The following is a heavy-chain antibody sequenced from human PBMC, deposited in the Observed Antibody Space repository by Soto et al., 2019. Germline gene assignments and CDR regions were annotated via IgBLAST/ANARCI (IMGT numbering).Heavy chain of an antibody. CDR2: INHSGST. CDR3: ASSRLYDILTGSYMDV. V-gene: IGHV4-34*01. CDR1: GGSFSGYY. D-gene: IGHD3-9*01. Sequence: SETLSLTCAVYGGSFSGYYWSWIRQPPGKGLEWIGEINHSGSTNYNPSLKSRVTISVDTSKNQFSLKLSSVTAADTALYYCASSRLYDILTGSYMDVWGKGTTVTVSS. J-gene: IGHJ6*03.